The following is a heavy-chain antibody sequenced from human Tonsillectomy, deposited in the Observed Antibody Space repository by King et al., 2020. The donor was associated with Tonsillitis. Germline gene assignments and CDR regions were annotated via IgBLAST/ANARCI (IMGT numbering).Heavy chain of an antibody. Sequence: QLQESGPGLVKPSQTLSLTCAVSGGSIGNSRHSWCWIRQPPGKGLEWIAYMDSGESTNYNPSLQSRVTMSMDSSRNQFFLNVNSVTAADTAVYFCASVRVQGLFDPGDPIGRRATIWFDSWGQGILVPVSS. D-gene: IGHD5-24*01. CDR2: MDSGEST. CDR3: ASVRVQGLFDPGDPIGRRATIWFDS. V-gene: IGHV4-30-4*07. J-gene: IGHJ5*01. CDR1: GGSIGNSRHS.